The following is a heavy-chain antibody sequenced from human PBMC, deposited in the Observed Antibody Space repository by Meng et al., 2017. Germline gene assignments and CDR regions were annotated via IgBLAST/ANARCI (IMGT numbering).Heavy chain of an antibody. D-gene: IGHD1-26*01. CDR1: GYTFTSYG. V-gene: IGHV1-18*01. CDR3: ARALDSGSYAFDY. CDR2: ISAYNGNT. J-gene: IGHJ4*02. Sequence: ASVKVSCKASGYTFTSYGISWVRQATGQGLEWMGWISAYNGNTNYAQKLQGRVTMTTDTSTSTVYMELSSLRSEDTAVYYCARALDSGSYAFDYWGQGTLVTVSS.